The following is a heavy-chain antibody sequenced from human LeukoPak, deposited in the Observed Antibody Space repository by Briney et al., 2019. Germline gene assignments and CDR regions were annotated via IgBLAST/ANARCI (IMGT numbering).Heavy chain of an antibody. CDR1: GFTFSSFE. D-gene: IGHD3-16*01. CDR2: ITGGGSTI. Sequence: GGSLRLSCGASGFTFSSFEMNWVRQAPGKGLEWVAYITGGGSTIFYADSVKGRFTISRDNAKNSLYLQMNSLRADDTAVYYFLWGMGYYYLGVWGKGTTVTVSS. V-gene: IGHV3-48*03. J-gene: IGHJ6*03. CDR3: LWGMGYYYLGV.